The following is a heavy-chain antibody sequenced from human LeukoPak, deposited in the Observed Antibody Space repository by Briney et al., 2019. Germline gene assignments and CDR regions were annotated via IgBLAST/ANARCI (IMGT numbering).Heavy chain of an antibody. D-gene: IGHD2-2*01. CDR3: ASGTTDIVVVPATLRNYYFDY. CDR2: IIPIFGTV. Sequence: VASVKVSCKASGGTFSSYAISWVRQAPGQGLEWMGGIIPIFGTVNYAQKFQGRVTITADKSTSTAYMELSSLRSEDTAVYYCASGTTDIVVVPATLRNYYFDYWGQGTLVTVSS. J-gene: IGHJ4*02. V-gene: IGHV1-69*06. CDR1: GGTFSSYA.